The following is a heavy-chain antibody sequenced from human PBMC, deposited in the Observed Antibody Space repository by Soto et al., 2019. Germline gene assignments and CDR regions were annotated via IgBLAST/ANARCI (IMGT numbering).Heavy chain of an antibody. CDR2: INAGNGNT. Sequence: ASVKVSCKASGYTFTSYAMHWVRQAPGQRLEWMGWINAGNGNTKYAQKLQGRVTMTTDTSTSTAYMELRSLRSDDTAVYYCATHWNDAYWGQGTLVTVSS. V-gene: IGHV1-3*01. J-gene: IGHJ4*02. CDR1: GYTFTSYA. CDR3: ATHWNDAY. D-gene: IGHD1-1*01.